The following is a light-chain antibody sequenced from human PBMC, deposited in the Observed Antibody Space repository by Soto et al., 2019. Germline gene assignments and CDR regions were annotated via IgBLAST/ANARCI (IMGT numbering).Light chain of an antibody. Sequence: QSVLTQPPSASGTPGQKVTISCSGASSNIGNNFVSWYQQVPGTAAKLLIYSDDQRPSGVPDRVSGSKSGTSASLAISGLRSEDEAAYYCSTWDASLSGRVFGGGTKLTVL. J-gene: IGLJ3*02. CDR1: SSNIGNNF. V-gene: IGLV1-47*02. CDR2: SDD. CDR3: STWDASLSGRV.